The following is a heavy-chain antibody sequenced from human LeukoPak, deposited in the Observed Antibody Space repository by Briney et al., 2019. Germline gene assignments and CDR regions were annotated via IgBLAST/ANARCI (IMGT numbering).Heavy chain of an antibody. V-gene: IGHV4-34*01. CDR2: INHSGST. D-gene: IGHD5-18*01. J-gene: IGHJ4*02. CDR3: AAGRGYSYGGFDY. CDR1: GGSFSGYY. Sequence: SETLSLTCAVYGGSFSGYYWSWIRQPPGKGLEWIGEINHSGSTNYNSSLKSRVTISVDTSKNQFSLKLSSVTAADTAVYYCAAGRGYSYGGFDYWGQGTLVTVSS.